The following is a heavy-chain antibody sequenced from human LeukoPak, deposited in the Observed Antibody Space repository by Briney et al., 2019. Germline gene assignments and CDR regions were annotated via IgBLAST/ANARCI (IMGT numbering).Heavy chain of an antibody. CDR2: IYYSGST. J-gene: IGHJ6*02. CDR3: ARETYFRYGMDV. CDR1: GGSISSYY. Sequence: PSETLSLTCTVSGGSISSYYWSWIRQPPGKGLEWIGYIYYSGSTNYNPSLKSRVTISVDTSKNQFSLKLSSVTAADTAVYYCARETYFRYGMDVWGQGTTVTVSS. V-gene: IGHV4-59*01. D-gene: IGHD3-9*01.